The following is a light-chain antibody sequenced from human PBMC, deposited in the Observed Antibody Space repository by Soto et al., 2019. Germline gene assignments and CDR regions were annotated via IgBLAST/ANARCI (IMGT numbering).Light chain of an antibody. CDR2: GIN. V-gene: IGLV1-47*02. Sequence: QSVLTQPPSASGTPGQRVTSSCSGSCSNIGTNCLYWYQQLPGTAPKLLFYGINQRPSGVPDRFSGSNSGTSASLAISGLQAEDEADYYCQSYDSSLSGSKVFGGGTKLTVL. CDR3: QSYDSSLSGSKV. J-gene: IGLJ3*02. CDR1: CSNIGTNC.